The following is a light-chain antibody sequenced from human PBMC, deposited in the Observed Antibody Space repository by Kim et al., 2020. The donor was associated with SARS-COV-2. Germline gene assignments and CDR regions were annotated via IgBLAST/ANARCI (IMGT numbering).Light chain of an antibody. CDR1: KLGDKY. V-gene: IGLV3-1*01. CDR3: QAWDSSTVV. J-gene: IGLJ2*01. CDR2: QDS. Sequence: SYELTQPPSVSVSPGQTASITCSGDKLGDKYACWYQQKPGQSPVLVIYQDSKRPSGIPERSSGPNSGNTATLTISGTQAMDEADYYCQAWDSSTVVFGGG.